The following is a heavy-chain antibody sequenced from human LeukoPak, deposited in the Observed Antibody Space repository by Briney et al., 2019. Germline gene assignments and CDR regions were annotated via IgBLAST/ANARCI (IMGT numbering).Heavy chain of an antibody. CDR3: AVMGTYYYGSGSRYYMDV. CDR2: ISSSSSYI. V-gene: IGHV3-21*01. Sequence: GGSLRLSCAASGFTFSSYSMNWVRRAPGKGLEWVSSISSSSSYIYYADSVKGRFTISRDNAKNSLYLQMNSLRAEDTAVYYCAVMGTYYYGSGSRYYMDVWGKGTTVTISS. D-gene: IGHD3-10*01. J-gene: IGHJ6*03. CDR1: GFTFSSYS.